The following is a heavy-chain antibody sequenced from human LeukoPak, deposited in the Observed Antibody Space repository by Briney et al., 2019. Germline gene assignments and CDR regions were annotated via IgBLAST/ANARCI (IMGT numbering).Heavy chain of an antibody. D-gene: IGHD3-10*01. CDR3: AREIQKNYYGSGSPDY. CDR2: INPNSGGT. Sequence: ASVKVSCKASGYTFTGYYMHWVRQAPGQGLEWMGWINPNSGGTNYAQKFQGRVTTTRDTSISTAYMELSRLRSDDTAVYYCAREIQKNYYGSGSPDYWGQGTLVTVSS. J-gene: IGHJ4*02. V-gene: IGHV1-2*02. CDR1: GYTFTGYY.